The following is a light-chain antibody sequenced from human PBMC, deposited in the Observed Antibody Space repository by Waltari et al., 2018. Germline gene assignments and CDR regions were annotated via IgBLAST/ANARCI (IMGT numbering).Light chain of an antibody. CDR3: QQYNHYPVT. CDR1: QAITNF. J-gene: IGKJ3*01. Sequence: DIQMTQSPSSLSASVGDRVTITCRASQAITNFLAWFQQKPGEAPKSLIYAASTLHSGVPSRFRGSGSNTYFTLTITNLQPEDFATYYCQQYNHYPVT. V-gene: IGKV1-16*01. CDR2: AAS.